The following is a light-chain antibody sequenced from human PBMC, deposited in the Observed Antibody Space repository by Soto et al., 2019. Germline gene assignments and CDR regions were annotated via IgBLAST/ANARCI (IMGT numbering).Light chain of an antibody. Sequence: DVQMTQSPSTLSASIGDTVTITCRASQTIVTWLAWYQQKPGRPPKLLIYMASILESGVPSRFSGRESGTEFTLTISGLQPDDLGTYYCQQYNSYPKTFGEGTNLHI. V-gene: IGKV1-5*03. CDR1: QTIVTW. CDR2: MAS. CDR3: QQYNSYPKT. J-gene: IGKJ2*01.